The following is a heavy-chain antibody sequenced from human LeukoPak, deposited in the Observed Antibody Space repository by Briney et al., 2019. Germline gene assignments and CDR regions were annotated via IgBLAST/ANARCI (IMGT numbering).Heavy chain of an antibody. J-gene: IGHJ3*02. CDR3: ARAALPEVDLYGGNGDDAFDI. CDR2: IYTSGST. D-gene: IGHD4-23*01. CDR1: GGSISSYY. Sequence: SETLSLTCTVSGGSISSYYWSWIRQPAGKGLEWIGRIYTSGSTNYNPSLKSRVTMSVDTSKNQFSLKLSSVTAADTAVYYCARAALPEVDLYGGNGDDAFDIWGQGTMVTVSS. V-gene: IGHV4-4*07.